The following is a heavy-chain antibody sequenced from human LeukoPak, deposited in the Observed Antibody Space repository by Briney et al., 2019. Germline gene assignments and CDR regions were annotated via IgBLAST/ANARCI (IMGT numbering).Heavy chain of an antibody. CDR3: AREVVAATGNPFDY. J-gene: IGHJ4*02. Sequence: PGGSLRLSCAASGFTFSSYEMNWVRQAPGKGLEWVSYISSSGSTIYYADSVKGRFTISRDNAKNSLYLQMNSLRAEDTAVYYCAREVVAATGNPFDYWGQGTLVTVSS. D-gene: IGHD2-15*01. V-gene: IGHV3-48*03. CDR2: ISSSGSTI. CDR1: GFTFSSYE.